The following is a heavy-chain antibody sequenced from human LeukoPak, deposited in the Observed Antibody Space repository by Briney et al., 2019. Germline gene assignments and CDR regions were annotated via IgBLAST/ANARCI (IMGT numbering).Heavy chain of an antibody. CDR2: ISAYNGNT. V-gene: IGHV1-18*01. J-gene: IGHJ6*03. D-gene: IGHD3-3*01. Sequence: ASVKVSCKASGYTFTSYGISWVRQAPGQGLEWMGWISAYNGNTNYAQKLQGRVTMTTDTSTSTAYMELRSLRSDDTAVYYCARDPWLEYDFWRGIYYYYYMDVWGKGTTVTVSS. CDR1: GYTFTSYG. CDR3: ARDPWLEYDFWRGIYYYYYMDV.